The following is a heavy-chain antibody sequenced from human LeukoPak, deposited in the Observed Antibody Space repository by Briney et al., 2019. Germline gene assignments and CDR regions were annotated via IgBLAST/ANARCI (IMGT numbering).Heavy chain of an antibody. CDR3: AKDRPDGRSSWGPNF. CDR1: GLTFSSHT. V-gene: IGHV3-23*01. Sequence: GGSLRLSCAASGLTFSSHTMSWVRQAPGKGLEWVSAIRGSGGTTYYVDSVKGRFTISRDNSKNTLYLQMNSLRAEDTAVYYCAKDRPDGRSSWGPNFWGQGTLVTVSS. D-gene: IGHD6-6*01. CDR2: IRGSGGTT. J-gene: IGHJ4*02.